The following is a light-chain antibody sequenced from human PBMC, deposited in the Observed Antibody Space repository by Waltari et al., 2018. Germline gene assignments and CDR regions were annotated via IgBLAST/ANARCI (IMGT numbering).Light chain of an antibody. CDR3: QSYDTSLSVV. V-gene: IGLV1-40*01. J-gene: IGLJ2*01. CDR2: GTT. CDR1: GSNLGAGYD. Sequence: QSVLTQPPSVSGAPGPRVSISCTGTGSNLGAGYDVHWYQQLPGKAPRLLIYGTTSRPPGVPDRFFGSQAGTSASLAITGLQAEDEADYYCQSYDTSLSVVFGGGTKLTVL.